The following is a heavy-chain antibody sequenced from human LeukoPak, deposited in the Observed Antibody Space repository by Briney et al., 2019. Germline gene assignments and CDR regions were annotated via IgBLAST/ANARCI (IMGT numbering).Heavy chain of an antibody. CDR3: ARIRTRGYYYYGMDV. Sequence: GASVKASYKPSRATFSSYAIIWVRQAPGQRLEWMGRIIPIFGIANYAQKFQGRVTITADKSTSTAYMELSSLRSEDTAVYYCARIRTRGYYYYGMDVWGQGTTVTVSS. J-gene: IGHJ6*02. V-gene: IGHV1-69*04. CDR2: IIPIFGIA. CDR1: RATFSSYA.